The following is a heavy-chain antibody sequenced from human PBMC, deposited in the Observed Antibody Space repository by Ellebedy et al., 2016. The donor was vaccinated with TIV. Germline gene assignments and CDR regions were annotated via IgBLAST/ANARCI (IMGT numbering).Heavy chain of an antibody. CDR1: GCSISNSNW. CDR3: ARESLNPAKGAATDAFDV. V-gene: IGHV4-4*02. Sequence: SETLSLXXTVSGCSISNSNWWSWVRPPPGEVLEWIGVIFQSGATNYIPSLKSRVTISLDKSKNQFSLSLYSVTAADTAVYYCARESLNPAKGAATDAFDVWGQGTMVTVSS. J-gene: IGHJ3*01. CDR2: IFQSGAT. D-gene: IGHD2-15*01.